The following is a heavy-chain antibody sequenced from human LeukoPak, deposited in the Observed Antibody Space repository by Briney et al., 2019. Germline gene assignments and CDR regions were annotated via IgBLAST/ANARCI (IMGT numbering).Heavy chain of an antibody. CDR2: ISSSSSYI. CDR3: VRDGSSWGNFDY. Sequence: GGSLRPSCAASGFTFSSYSMNWVRQAPGKGLEWVSSISSSSSYIYYSDSVKGRFTISRDNSKNTLYLQMNSLRTEDTAVYYCVRDGSSWGNFDYWGQGTLVSVSS. CDR1: GFTFSSYS. V-gene: IGHV3-21*01. J-gene: IGHJ4*02. D-gene: IGHD7-27*01.